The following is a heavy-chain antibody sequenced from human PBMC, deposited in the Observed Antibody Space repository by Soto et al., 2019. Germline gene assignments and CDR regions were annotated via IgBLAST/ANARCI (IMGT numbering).Heavy chain of an antibody. CDR1: GGSLSSSNW. D-gene: IGHD3-10*01. J-gene: IGHJ6*02. Sequence: SETLSLTCAVSGGSLSSSNWWSWVRQPPGKGLEWIGEIYHSGSTNYNPSLKSRVTISVDKSKNQFSLKLSSVTAADTAVYYCARCYGSGSSYYYYYGMDVWGQGTTVTVSS. CDR3: ARCYGSGSSYYYYYGMDV. V-gene: IGHV4-4*02. CDR2: IYHSGST.